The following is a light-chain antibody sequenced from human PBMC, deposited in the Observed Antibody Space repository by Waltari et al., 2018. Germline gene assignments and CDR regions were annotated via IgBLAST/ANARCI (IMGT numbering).Light chain of an antibody. J-gene: IGKJ2*01. CDR1: QSIRSS. CDR3: QHYVGWPPAYT. Sequence: IVMTQSPVTLSVSPGEGATLSCRASQSIRSSLAWYQQRPGQAPRLLIYGASTRATGIAARCRGSGYGTEFSLTSSSLQSEDFGIYYCQHYVGWPPAYTFGQGTKLEIK. V-gene: IGKV3-15*01. CDR2: GAS.